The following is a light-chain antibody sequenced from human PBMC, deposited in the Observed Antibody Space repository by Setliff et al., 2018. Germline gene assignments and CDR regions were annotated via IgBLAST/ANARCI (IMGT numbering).Light chain of an antibody. Sequence: QSVLTQPASVSGSPGQSITISCTGTSSDVGGYNFVSWYQQHPGKAPKVMIYEVTNRPSGVSNRFSGSKSGNTASLTISGLQAEDEADYYCSSYTGSSSYVFGTGTKV. CDR2: EVT. J-gene: IGLJ1*01. CDR3: SSYTGSSSYV. CDR1: SSDVGGYNF. V-gene: IGLV2-14*01.